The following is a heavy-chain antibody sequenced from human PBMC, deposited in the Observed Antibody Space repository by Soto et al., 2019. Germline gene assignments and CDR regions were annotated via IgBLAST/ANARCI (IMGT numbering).Heavy chain of an antibody. CDR2: INHSGST. J-gene: IGHJ4*02. Sequence: SETLSLTCAVYGGSFSGYYCSWIRQPPGKGLEWIGEINHSGSTNYNPSLKSRVTISVDTSKNQFSLKLSSVTAADTAVYYCARVPAATEIDYWGQGTLVTVSS. CDR1: GGSFSGYY. V-gene: IGHV4-34*01. CDR3: ARVPAATEIDY. D-gene: IGHD2-2*01.